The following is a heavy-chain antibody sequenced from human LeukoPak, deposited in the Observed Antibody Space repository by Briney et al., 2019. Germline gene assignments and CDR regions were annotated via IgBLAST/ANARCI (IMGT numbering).Heavy chain of an antibody. CDR1: GFTFSSYA. CDR3: ARTSIAAAGTGY. V-gene: IGHV3-30*04. CDR2: ISYDGSNK. D-gene: IGHD6-13*01. J-gene: IGHJ4*02. Sequence: PGGSLRLSCAASGFTFSSYAMHWVRQAPGKGLEWVAVISYDGSNKYCADSVKGRFTISRDNAKNSLYLQMNSLRAEDTAVYYCARTSIAAAGTGYWGQGTLVTVSS.